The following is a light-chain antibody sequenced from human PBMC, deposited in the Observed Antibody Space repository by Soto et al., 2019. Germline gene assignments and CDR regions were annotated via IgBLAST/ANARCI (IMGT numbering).Light chain of an antibody. Sequence: DIQMTQSPSSLSASVGDRVTITCRASQGISTYLAWYQQKPGKVPKLLIYAASTLQSGVPSRFRGSGSGTDFTLTISSLQPEDVATYYCQKYNSVPLTFGGGTKVVIK. CDR1: QGISTY. CDR2: AAS. J-gene: IGKJ4*01. V-gene: IGKV1-27*01. CDR3: QKYNSVPLT.